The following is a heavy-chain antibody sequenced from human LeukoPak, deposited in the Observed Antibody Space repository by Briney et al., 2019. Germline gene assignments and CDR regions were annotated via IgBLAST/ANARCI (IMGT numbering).Heavy chain of an antibody. V-gene: IGHV3-7*01. CDR1: GLTFSTYW. J-gene: IGHJ6*03. CDR2: IKQDRSQN. CDR3: ARFDYYDSSAFWGHYYYYYMDV. D-gene: IGHD3-22*01. Sequence: GGSVSLSCQVSGLTFSTYWMSWVRQAPGKGLEWVANIKQDRSQNYYADSVKGRFTISRDNAKNSLSLQMNSLRVEDTAVYYCARFDYYDSSAFWGHYYYYYMDVWGRGNTVTVSS.